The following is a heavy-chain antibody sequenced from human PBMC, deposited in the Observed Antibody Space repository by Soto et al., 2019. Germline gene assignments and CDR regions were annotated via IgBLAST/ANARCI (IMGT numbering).Heavy chain of an antibody. V-gene: IGHV3-74*01. CDR3: ARDGGGLGY. CDR2: IESDGIST. J-gene: IGHJ4*02. D-gene: IGHD3-10*01. Sequence: EVQLVESGGGLVQPGGSVRLSCVVSGFTFSNYRMHWVRQAPGKGLVWVSRIESDGISTTYADSVKGRFTISRDNAKNTLYLQMNGLSGEDTAMYYCARDGGGLGYGGQGTLVTVSS. CDR1: GFTFSNYR.